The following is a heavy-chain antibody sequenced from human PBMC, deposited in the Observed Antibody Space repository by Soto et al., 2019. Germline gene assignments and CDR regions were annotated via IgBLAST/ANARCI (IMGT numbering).Heavy chain of an antibody. Sequence: VKVSCKASGGTFSSYAISWVRQAPGQGLEWMGGIIPIFGTANYAQKFQGRVTITADESTSTAYMELSSLRSEDTAVYYCARDYRYCSSTSCYAGISNYYYYGMDVWGQGTTVTVSS. CDR2: IIPIFGTA. J-gene: IGHJ6*02. V-gene: IGHV1-69*13. D-gene: IGHD2-2*01. CDR3: ARDYRYCSSTSCYAGISNYYYYGMDV. CDR1: GGTFSSYA.